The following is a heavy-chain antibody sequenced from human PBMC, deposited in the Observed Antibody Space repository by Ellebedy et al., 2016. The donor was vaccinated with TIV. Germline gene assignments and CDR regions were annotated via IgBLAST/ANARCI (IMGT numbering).Heavy chain of an antibody. V-gene: IGHV3-30*18. CDR2: ISYDGSEK. J-gene: IGHJ6*02. D-gene: IGHD3-10*01. Sequence: GGSLRLXXAAYGFTFSSFGMHWVRQAPGKGLEWVAVISYDGSEKYYADSVKGRFTISRDNSKNTLYLQMNSLRAEDTAVYYCAKIRDGSGSYYFYGKDVWGQGTTVTVSS. CDR3: AKIRDGSGSYYFYGKDV. CDR1: GFTFSSFG.